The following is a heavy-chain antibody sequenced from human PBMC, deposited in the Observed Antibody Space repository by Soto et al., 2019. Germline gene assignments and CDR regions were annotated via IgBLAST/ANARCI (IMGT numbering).Heavy chain of an antibody. CDR1: GFTFSSYA. V-gene: IGHV3-23*01. CDR3: AKEYHYDFWSGYYRNYGMDV. Sequence: GGSLRLSCAASGFTFSSYAMSWVRQAPGKGLEWVSAISGSGGSTYYADSVKGRFTISRDNSKNTLYLQMNSLRAEDTAVYYCAKEYHYDFWSGYYRNYGMDVWGQGTTVTVSS. CDR2: ISGSGGST. J-gene: IGHJ6*02. D-gene: IGHD3-3*01.